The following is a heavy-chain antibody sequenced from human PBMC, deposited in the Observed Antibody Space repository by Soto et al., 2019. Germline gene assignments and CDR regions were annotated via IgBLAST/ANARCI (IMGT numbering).Heavy chain of an antibody. CDR1: GFTFSSYG. D-gene: IGHD1-20*01. CDR2: IWYDGSNK. CDR3: ARDPPLLITGTTTYLFHLDY. V-gene: IGHV3-33*01. Sequence: QVQLVESGGGVVQPGRSLRLSCAASGFTFSSYGMHWVRQAPGKGLEWVAVIWYDGSNKYYADSVKGRFTISRDNSKNTLYLQMNSLRAEDTAVYYCARDPPLLITGTTTYLFHLDYWGQGTLVTVSS. J-gene: IGHJ4*02.